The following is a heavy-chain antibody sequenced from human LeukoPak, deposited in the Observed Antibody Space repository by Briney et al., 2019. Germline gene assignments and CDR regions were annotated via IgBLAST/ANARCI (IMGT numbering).Heavy chain of an antibody. CDR2: IIPILGIA. J-gene: IGHJ2*01. V-gene: IGHV1-69*04. D-gene: IGHD1-26*01. CDR1: GGTFSSYA. Sequence: EASVKVSCKASGGTFSSYAISWVRQAPGQGLEWMGRIIPILGIANYAQKFQGSVTITADKSTSTAYMELSSLRSEDTAVYYCASASGSPPWYFDLWGRGTLVTVSS. CDR3: ASASGSPPWYFDL.